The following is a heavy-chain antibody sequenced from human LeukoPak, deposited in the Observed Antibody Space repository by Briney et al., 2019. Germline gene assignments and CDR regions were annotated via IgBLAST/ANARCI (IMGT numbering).Heavy chain of an antibody. V-gene: IGHV1-3*01. Sequence: ASVKVSCKASGYTSTSYAMHWVRQAPGQRLEWMGWINAGNGNTKYSQKFQGRVTITRDTSASTAYMELSSLRSEDTAVYYCARDPKGWELPRLDVWGQGTTVTVSS. CDR3: ARDPKGWELPRLDV. D-gene: IGHD1-26*01. CDR1: GYTSTSYA. J-gene: IGHJ6*02. CDR2: INAGNGNT.